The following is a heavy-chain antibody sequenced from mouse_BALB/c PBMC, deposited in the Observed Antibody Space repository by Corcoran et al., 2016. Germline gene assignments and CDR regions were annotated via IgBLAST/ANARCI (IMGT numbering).Heavy chain of an antibody. V-gene: IGHV14-3*02. CDR3: ARAGNSCFAY. J-gene: IGHJ3*01. CDR1: GFNIKDTY. CDR2: IDPANGNT. D-gene: IGHD2-1*01. Sequence: EVQLQQSGAELVKPRASVQLSCPASGFNIKDTYMHWGKQRPEQGLEWTGRIDPANGNTKYDPKCQGKATITADTSSNTAYLQLSRLTSEDPAVYYCARAGNSCFAYWGQGTLVTVS.